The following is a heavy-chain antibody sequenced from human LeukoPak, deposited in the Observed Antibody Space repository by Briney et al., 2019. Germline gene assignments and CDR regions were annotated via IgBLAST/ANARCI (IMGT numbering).Heavy chain of an antibody. J-gene: IGHJ5*02. CDR1: GGTFSSYA. CDR3: ARDGGPTYYYDSSGYSNWFDP. Sequence: GASVKVSCKASGGTFSSYAISWVRQAPGQGLEWMGGIIPIFGTANYAQKFQGRVTITADESTSTAYMELSSLRSEDTAVYYCARDGGPTYYYDSSGYSNWFDPWGQGTLVTVSS. V-gene: IGHV1-69*13. CDR2: IIPIFGTA. D-gene: IGHD3-22*01.